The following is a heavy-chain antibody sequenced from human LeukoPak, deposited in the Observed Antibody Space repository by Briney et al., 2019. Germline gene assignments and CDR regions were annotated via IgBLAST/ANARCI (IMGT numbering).Heavy chain of an antibody. D-gene: IGHD4-17*01. CDR2: IYSGDSET. J-gene: IGHJ3*01. Sequence: GESLKISCQAPGYSFFRYWIGWVRQMPGKGLEWMGLIYSGDSETRTSPSFQAQVPIPADRPVSTVYLQWSSLKAWDTAMYYCARQNDYGNNFRGLDPFDLWGQGTMVTVSS. CDR3: ARQNDYGNNFRGLDPFDL. CDR1: GYSFFRYW. V-gene: IGHV5-51*01.